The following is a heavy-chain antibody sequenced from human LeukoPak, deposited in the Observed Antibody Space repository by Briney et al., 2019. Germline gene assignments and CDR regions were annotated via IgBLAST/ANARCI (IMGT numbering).Heavy chain of an antibody. J-gene: IGHJ4*02. CDR2: INPDGSDK. CDR3: AKDAAGPEY. D-gene: IGHD6-13*01. V-gene: IGHV3-74*01. CDR1: GFTFRNYW. Sequence: GGSLRLSCAASGFTFRNYWMHWVRQVPGKGLVWVSRINPDGSDKGYADSVKGRFTISRDNAKNTLYLQMNSLRVEDTAIYYCAKDAAGPEYWGQGTLVTVSS.